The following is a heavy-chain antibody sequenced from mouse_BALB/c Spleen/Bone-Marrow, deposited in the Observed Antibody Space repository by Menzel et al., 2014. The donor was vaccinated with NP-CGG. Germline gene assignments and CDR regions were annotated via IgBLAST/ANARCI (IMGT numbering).Heavy chain of an antibody. CDR1: GYAFSVYW. V-gene: IGHV1-80*01. Sequence: QVQLQQSGAELVRPGSSVKISCKASGYAFSVYWMNWAEQRPGQGLEWIGQIYPGDGDTNYNGKFKGRATLTADKSSNTACMQLSSLASEDSAVYFCARGGISVDYWGQGTTLTVSS. CDR3: ARGGISVDY. CDR2: IYPGDGDT. J-gene: IGHJ2*01.